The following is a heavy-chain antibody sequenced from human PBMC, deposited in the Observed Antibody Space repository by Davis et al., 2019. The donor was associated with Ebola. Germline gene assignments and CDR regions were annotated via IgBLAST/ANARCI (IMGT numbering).Heavy chain of an antibody. J-gene: IGHJ4*02. V-gene: IGHV3-21*01. CDR1: GFTFSSYS. D-gene: IGHD3-16*02. Sequence: GESLKISCAASGFTFSSYSMNWVRQAPGKGLEWVSSISSSSSYIYYADSVKGRFTISRDNAKNSLYLQMNSLRAEDTAVYYCATLQSYYDYVWGSYRHTAVDYWGQGTLVTVSS. CDR3: ATLQSYYDYVWGSYRHTAVDY. CDR2: ISSSSSYI.